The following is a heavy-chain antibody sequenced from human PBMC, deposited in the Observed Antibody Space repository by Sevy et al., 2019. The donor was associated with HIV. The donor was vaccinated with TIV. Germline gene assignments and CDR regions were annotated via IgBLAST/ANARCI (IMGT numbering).Heavy chain of an antibody. J-gene: IGHJ4*02. Sequence: GGSLRLSCAASGFTFSSYAMSWVRQAPGKGLEWVSAISGSGGRTYYAHSVKGRFTISRDNSKNTLYLQMNSLRAEDTAVYYCAKVHSSVRGVIITGFDYWGQGTLVTVSS. D-gene: IGHD3-10*01. CDR3: AKVHSSVRGVIITGFDY. CDR1: GFTFSSYA. V-gene: IGHV3-23*01. CDR2: ISGSGGRT.